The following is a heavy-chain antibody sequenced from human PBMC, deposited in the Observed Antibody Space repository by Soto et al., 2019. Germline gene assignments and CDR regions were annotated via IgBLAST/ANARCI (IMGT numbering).Heavy chain of an antibody. Sequence: PGGSLRLSCAASGFTVSSNYMSWVRQAPGKGLEWVSVIYSGGSTYYADSVKGRFTISRDNSKNTLYLQMNSLRAEDTAVYYCARARAIAARPYYYYGMDDWGQGTTVTVSS. CDR1: GFTVSSNY. J-gene: IGHJ6*02. CDR2: IYSGGST. CDR3: ARARAIAARPYYYYGMDD. V-gene: IGHV3-53*01. D-gene: IGHD6-6*01.